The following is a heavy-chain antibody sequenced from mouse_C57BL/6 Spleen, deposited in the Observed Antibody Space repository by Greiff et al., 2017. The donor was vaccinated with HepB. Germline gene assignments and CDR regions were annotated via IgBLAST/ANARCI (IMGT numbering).Heavy chain of an antibody. CDR2: IDPSDSET. CDR1: GYTFTSYW. D-gene: IGHD2-4*01. Sequence: QVQLQQPGAELVRPGSSVKLSCKASGYTFTSYWMHWVKQRPIQGLEWIGNIDPSDSETHYNQKFKDKATLTVDKSSSTAYMELSSLTSEDAAVYYCARSLYYDYDYAMDDGGQGTSVTVAS. CDR3: ARSLYYDYDYAMDD. V-gene: IGHV1-52*01. J-gene: IGHJ4*01.